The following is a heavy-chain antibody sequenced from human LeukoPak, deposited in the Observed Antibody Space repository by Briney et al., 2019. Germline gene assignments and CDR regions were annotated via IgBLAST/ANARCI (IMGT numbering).Heavy chain of an antibody. CDR2: VSYTGRT. CDR1: GGSLSGHY. D-gene: IGHD3-22*01. J-gene: IGHJ3*01. CDR3: ARLLDNDISGDPDTFDV. Sequence: LETLSLTCTVSGGSLSGHYWSWIRQPPGKRLEWTGYVSYTGRTKYNPSLQSRVTISIDTSKSQFSLKLTSVTSADTAVYSCARLLDNDISGDPDTFDVCGQGTTVIVSS. V-gene: IGHV4-59*11.